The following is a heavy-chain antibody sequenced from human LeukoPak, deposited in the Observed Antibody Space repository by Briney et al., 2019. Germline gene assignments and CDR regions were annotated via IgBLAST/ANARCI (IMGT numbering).Heavy chain of an antibody. J-gene: IGHJ3*02. V-gene: IGHV5-51*01. D-gene: IGHD4-17*01. CDR1: GYSFTSYW. CDR3: ARLTALRSEDAFDI. Sequence: GESLKISCKGSGYSFTSYWIGWVRQLPGKGLEWMWIIYPGDSDTRYSPSFQGQVTISADKSISTAYLQWSSLKASDTDMYYCARLTALRSEDAFDIWGQGTMVTVSS. CDR2: IYPGDSDT.